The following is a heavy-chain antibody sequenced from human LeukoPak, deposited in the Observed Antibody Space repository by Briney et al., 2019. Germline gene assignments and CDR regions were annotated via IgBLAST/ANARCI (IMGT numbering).Heavy chain of an antibody. CDR1: GFTFGDYY. J-gene: IGHJ4*02. CDR3: AKDPTHYRVWDSYESIGLSY. Sequence: GGSLRLSCAASGFTFGDYYMSWIRQAPGKGPEWLSFISSSSDTRHYADSVKGRFTISRDNSKSTLNLQMNSLRAEDTAVYYCAKDPTHYRVWDSYESIGLSYWGQGTLVTVSS. CDR2: ISSSSDTR. V-gene: IGHV3-11*04. D-gene: IGHD3-22*01.